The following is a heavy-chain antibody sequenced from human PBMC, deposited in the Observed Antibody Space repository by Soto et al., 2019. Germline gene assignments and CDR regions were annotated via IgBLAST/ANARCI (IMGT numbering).Heavy chain of an antibody. CDR3: ARGVLLWFGEVLLSLDY. J-gene: IGHJ4*02. CDR1: GYTFTSYY. CDR2: INPISGST. Sequence: QVQLVQSGAEVKKPGASVKVSCKAFGYTFTSYYMHWVRQAPGQGLEWMGIINPISGSTNYAQKFQGRVTVTRDTSTSTVYMELSSLRSEDTAVYYCARGVLLWFGEVLLSLDYWGQGTLVTVSS. V-gene: IGHV1-46*03. D-gene: IGHD3-10*01.